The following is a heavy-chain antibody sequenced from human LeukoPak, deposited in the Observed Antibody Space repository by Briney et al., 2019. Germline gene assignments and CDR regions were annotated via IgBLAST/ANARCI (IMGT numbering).Heavy chain of an antibody. CDR3: ARPRHRTFDY. V-gene: IGHV4-39*01. CDR1: GGSISSSSYY. Sequence: SGTLSLTCTVSGGSISSSSYYWGWIRQPPGKGLEWIGSIYYSGSTYYNPSLKSRVTISVDTSKNQFSLKLSSVTAADTAVYYCARPRHRTFDYWGQGTLVTVSS. CDR2: IYYSGST. J-gene: IGHJ4*02.